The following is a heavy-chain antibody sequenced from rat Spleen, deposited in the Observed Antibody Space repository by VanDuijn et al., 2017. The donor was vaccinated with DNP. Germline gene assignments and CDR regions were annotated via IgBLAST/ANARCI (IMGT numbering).Heavy chain of an antibody. CDR3: ARGTTGPSGYFDY. J-gene: IGHJ2*01. CDR1: GYSLTSYG. V-gene: IGHV2S12*01. CDR2: ISSGGDT. Sequence: VQLKESGPGLAQPSQTLSLTCTVSGYSLTSYGVSWARQPPGKGLEWIATISSGGDTDYNSALKSRLSISRDTSKNQVFLKMNSLQIEDTATYYCARGTTGPSGYFDYWGQGVMVTVSS. D-gene: IGHD1-11*01.